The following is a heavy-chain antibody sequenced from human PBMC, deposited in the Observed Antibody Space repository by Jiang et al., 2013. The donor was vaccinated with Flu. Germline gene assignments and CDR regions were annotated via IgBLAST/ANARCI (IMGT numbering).Heavy chain of an antibody. J-gene: IGHJ4*02. Sequence: QVQLVESGAEVKKPGASVKVSCKASGYTFTDYYIHWIRQAPGQGLEWMGWINTNSGAASYAQKFQGRVTMTGDTSISTAYMELSRLRSDDTAVYYCARAPGMTIAPPGLWGQGTLVTVSS. V-gene: IGHV1-2*02. CDR1: GYTFTDYY. CDR3: ARAPGMTIAPPGL. CDR2: INTNSGAA. D-gene: IGHD6-13*01.